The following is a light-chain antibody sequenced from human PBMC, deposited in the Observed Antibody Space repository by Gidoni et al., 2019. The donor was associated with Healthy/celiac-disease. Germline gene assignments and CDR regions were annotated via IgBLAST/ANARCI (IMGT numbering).Light chain of an antibody. CDR3: QQYCSSPKT. CDR1: QSVSSSY. J-gene: IGKJ1*01. CDR2: VAS. V-gene: IGKV3-20*01. Sequence: EMALTQSPGTLSLSPGERPTLSCRASQSVSSSYLAWYQQKPGQAPRLLIYVASSRATGIPYRFSGSVSGTDFTLTISRLEPEDFAVYYCQQYCSSPKTFGQGTKVEIK.